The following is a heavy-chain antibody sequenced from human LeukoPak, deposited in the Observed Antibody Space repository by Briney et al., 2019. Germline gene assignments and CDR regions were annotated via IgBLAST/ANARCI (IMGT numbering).Heavy chain of an antibody. D-gene: IGHD6-6*01. CDR3: ARGEDSSQ. CDR2: IHHSGNIFESGST. Sequence: SETLSLTCTVSGYSITNAYYWGWIRQSPGKGLEWIGSIHHSGNIFESGSTHYNPSLKSRVTVSADPSKNQFSLKLSSVTAADTAVYYCARGEDSSQWGQGTLVTVSS. J-gene: IGHJ4*02. CDR1: GYSITNAYY. V-gene: IGHV4-38-2*02.